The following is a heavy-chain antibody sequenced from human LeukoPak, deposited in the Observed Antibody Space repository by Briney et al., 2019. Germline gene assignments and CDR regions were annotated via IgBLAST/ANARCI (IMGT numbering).Heavy chain of an antibody. CDR3: ARGYQGSIAARGDAFDI. D-gene: IGHD6-6*01. J-gene: IGHJ3*02. V-gene: IGHV4-59*12. CDR2: IYYSGST. CDR1: GGSFSGYY. Sequence: KTSETLSLTCAVYGGSFSGYYWNWIRQPPGKGLEWIGYIYYSGSTNYNPSLKSRVTISVDTSKNQFSLKLSSVTAADTAVYYCARGYQGSIAARGDAFDIWGQGTMVTVSS.